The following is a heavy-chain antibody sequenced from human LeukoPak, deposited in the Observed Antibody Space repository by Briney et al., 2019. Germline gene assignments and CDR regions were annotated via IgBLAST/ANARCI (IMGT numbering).Heavy chain of an antibody. D-gene: IGHD3-10*01. Sequence: GGSLRLSCAASGFTVSSNYMSWVRQAPGKGLEWVSVIYSGGSTYYADSVKGRFTISRDNSKNTLYLQMNSLRAEDTAVYYCASGSGSYCAPYYYMDVWGTGTTVTVSS. CDR3: ASGSGSYCAPYYYMDV. J-gene: IGHJ6*03. CDR2: IYSGGST. V-gene: IGHV3-53*01. CDR1: GFTVSSNY.